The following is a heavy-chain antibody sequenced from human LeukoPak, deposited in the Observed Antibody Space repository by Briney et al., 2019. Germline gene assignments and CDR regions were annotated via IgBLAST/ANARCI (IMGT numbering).Heavy chain of an antibody. CDR3: ARGDKFSGDY. V-gene: IGHV3-7*04. CDR1: GFTFSSYS. J-gene: IGHJ4*02. D-gene: IGHD2-15*01. CDR2: IKQDGSEK. Sequence: PGGSLRLSCAASGFTFSSYSMNWGRQAPGKGLEEVANIKQDGSEKYYVDSVKCRFTISRDNAKNSLYLQMNSLRAEDTAVYYCARGDKFSGDYWGQGTLVTVSS.